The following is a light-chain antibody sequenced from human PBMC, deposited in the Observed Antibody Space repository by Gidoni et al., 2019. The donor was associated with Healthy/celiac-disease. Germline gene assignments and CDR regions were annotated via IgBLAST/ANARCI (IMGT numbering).Light chain of an antibody. CDR3: QQYGSSLFT. V-gene: IGKV3-20*01. CDR2: GAS. J-gene: IGKJ3*01. CDR1: QSVSSSY. Sequence: EIVLTQSSGTLSLSPGERAPLSCRASQSVSSSYLAWYQQKPGQAPRLLIYGASSRATGIPDRFSGSGSGTDFTLTISRLEPEDFAVYYCQQYGSSLFTFGPGTKVEIK.